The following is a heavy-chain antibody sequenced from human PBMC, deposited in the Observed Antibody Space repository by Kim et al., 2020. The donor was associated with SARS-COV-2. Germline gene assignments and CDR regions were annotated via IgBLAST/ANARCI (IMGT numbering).Heavy chain of an antibody. CDR2: ITDSGGST. Sequence: GGSLRLSCAASGFTFSGYDMIWVRQAPGKGLEWVSSITDSGGSTYYADSVKGRFTISRDNSKNTLYLQMNSLRAEDTAVYYCAKKIGVGSYHPGDWGQG. J-gene: IGHJ4*02. D-gene: IGHD3-22*01. V-gene: IGHV3-23*01. CDR1: GFTFSGYD. CDR3: AKKIGVGSYHPGD.